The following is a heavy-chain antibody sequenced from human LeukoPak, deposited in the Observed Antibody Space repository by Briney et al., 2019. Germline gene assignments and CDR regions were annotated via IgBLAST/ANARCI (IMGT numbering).Heavy chain of an antibody. D-gene: IGHD3-22*01. V-gene: IGHV4-34*01. CDR1: GGSFSGYY. CDR2: INHSGST. CDR3: ARHYYDSSGYYYGDY. J-gene: IGHJ4*02. Sequence: SETLSLTCAVYGGSFSGYYWSWIRQPPGKGLEWIGEINHSGSTNYNPSLKSRVTISVDTSKIQFSLKLSSVTAADTAVYYCARHYYDSSGYYYGDYWGQGTLVTVSS.